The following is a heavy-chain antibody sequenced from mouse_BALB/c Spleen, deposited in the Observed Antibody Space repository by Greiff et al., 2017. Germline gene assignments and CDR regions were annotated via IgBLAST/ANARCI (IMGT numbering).Heavy chain of an antibody. CDR2: ISYDGSN. CDR1: GYSITSGYY. CDR3: ASYDGYYVDWYFDV. J-gene: IGHJ1*01. D-gene: IGHD2-3*01. Sequence: VQLKESGPGLVKPSQSLSLTCSVTGYSITSGYYWNWIRQFPGNKLEWMGYISYDGSNNYNPSLKNRISITRDTSKNQFFLKLNSVTTEDTATYYCASYDGYYVDWYFDVWGAGTTVTVSS. V-gene: IGHV3-6*02.